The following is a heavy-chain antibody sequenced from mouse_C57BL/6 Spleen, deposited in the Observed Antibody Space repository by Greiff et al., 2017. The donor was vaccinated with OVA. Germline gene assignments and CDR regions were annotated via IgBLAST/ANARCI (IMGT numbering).Heavy chain of an antibody. J-gene: IGHJ4*01. CDR1: GYTFTSYW. D-gene: IGHD1-2*01. V-gene: IGHV1-5*01. CDR2: IYPGNSDT. CDR3: TRITTAREDYAMDY. Sequence: VQLQQSGTVLARPGASVKMSCKTSGYTFTSYWMHWVKQRPGQGLEWIGAIYPGNSDTSYNQKFKGKAKLTAVTSASTAYMELSSLTNEDSAVYYCTRITTAREDYAMDYWGQGTSVTVSS.